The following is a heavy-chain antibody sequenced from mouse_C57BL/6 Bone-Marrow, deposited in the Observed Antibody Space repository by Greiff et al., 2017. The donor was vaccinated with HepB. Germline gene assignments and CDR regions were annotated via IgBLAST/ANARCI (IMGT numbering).Heavy chain of an antibody. CDR1: GYTFTSYW. CDR2: IYPGSGST. CDR3: ARKIGGSSYGYYYAMDY. Sequence: QVQLQQPGAELVKPGASVKMSCKASGYTFTSYWITWVKQRPGQGLECIGDIYPGSGSTNYNEKFKSKATLTVDTSSSTAYMQLSSLTSEDSAVYYCARKIGGSSYGYYYAMDYWGQGTSVTVSS. V-gene: IGHV1-55*01. D-gene: IGHD1-1*01. J-gene: IGHJ4*01.